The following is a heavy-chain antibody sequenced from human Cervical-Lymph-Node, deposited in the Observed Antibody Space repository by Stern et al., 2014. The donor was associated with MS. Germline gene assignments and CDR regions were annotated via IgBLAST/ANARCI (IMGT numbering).Heavy chain of an antibody. D-gene: IGHD2-15*01. J-gene: IGHJ6*02. Sequence: VQLVESGAGVKKPGSSVKVSCQASGGTFNVFAINWLRQAPGQGLEGMGGFIPIFGTANFAQKFQGRVTITAGDFTRTSSMQLSSLRSNDTAVYYCARDGRHRDNYGLDVWGQGTPVIVSS. CDR3: ARDGRHRDNYGLDV. CDR1: GGTFNVFA. CDR2: FIPIFGTA. V-gene: IGHV1-69*01.